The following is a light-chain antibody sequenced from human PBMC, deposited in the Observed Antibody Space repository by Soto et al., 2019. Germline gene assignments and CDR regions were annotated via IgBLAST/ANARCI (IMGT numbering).Light chain of an antibody. V-gene: IGKV1-5*01. J-gene: IGKJ1*01. CDR3: QHYSLYSPWT. CDR2: DAS. Sequence: DIQMTQSPSTLSASVGDRVTITCRASQNINMWLAWYQQKPGKAPKLLIYDASSLQSGGPSRFGGSGSGTDFTLTITRLLPDDCATYYCQHYSLYSPWTFGQGTKVEI. CDR1: QNINMW.